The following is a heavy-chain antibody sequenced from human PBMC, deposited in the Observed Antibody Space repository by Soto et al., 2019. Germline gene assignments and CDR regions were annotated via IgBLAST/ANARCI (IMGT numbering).Heavy chain of an antibody. V-gene: IGHV4-39*01. J-gene: IGHJ4*02. CDR3: GRVMIGTSRHTDSDY. Sequence: QLHLQESGPGLVKPSETLSLTCTVSGASISSRDYYWGWIRQTPGKGLEWIGNIDYNGVTYYNPSLKSRVTVSKDTYKNQFSLKVASVTAADTAIYYCGRVMIGTSRHTDSDYWGQGTQVTVSS. CDR1: GASISSRDYY. CDR2: IDYNGVT. D-gene: IGHD2-8*01.